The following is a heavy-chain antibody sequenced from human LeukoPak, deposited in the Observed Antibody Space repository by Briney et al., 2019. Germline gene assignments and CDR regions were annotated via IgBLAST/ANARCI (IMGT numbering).Heavy chain of an antibody. CDR2: IYSGGST. V-gene: IGHV3-53*01. J-gene: IGHJ6*04. CDR3: ARDLYGSGEDPSGMDV. D-gene: IGHD3-10*01. Sequence: GGSLRLSCAASGFTVSSNYMSWVRQAPGKGLEWVSVIYSGGSTYYADSVKGRFTISRDNSKNTLYLQMNSLRAEDTAVYYCARDLYGSGEDPSGMDVWGKGTTVTVSS. CDR1: GFTVSSNY.